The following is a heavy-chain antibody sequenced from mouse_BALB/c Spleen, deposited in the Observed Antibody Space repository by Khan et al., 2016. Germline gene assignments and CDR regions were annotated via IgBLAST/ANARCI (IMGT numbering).Heavy chain of an antibody. CDR3: AGGYY. J-gene: IGHJ3*01. Sequence: QVQLQQSGAELMKPGASVKISCKATGYTFSNYWIEWIKERPGHGLEWIGEILPGSGTTNYNEKFKGTATFTAETSSNTACMQLSRLTSEDSAVCEWAGGYYWGQGTLVTVSA. V-gene: IGHV1-9*01. D-gene: IGHD2-2*01. CDR2: ILPGSGTT. CDR1: GYTFSNYW.